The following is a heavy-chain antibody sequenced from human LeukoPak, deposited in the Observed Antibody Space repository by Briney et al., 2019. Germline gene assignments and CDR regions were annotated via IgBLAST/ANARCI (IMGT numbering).Heavy chain of an antibody. Sequence: ASVKVSCKASGGTFSSYAISWVRQAPGQGLEWMGGIIPIFGTANYAQKFQGRVTITADESTSTAYMELSSLRSEDTAVYYCARDGLPSGWYERNWFDPWGQGTLVTVSS. D-gene: IGHD6-19*01. CDR3: ARDGLPSGWYERNWFDP. J-gene: IGHJ5*02. V-gene: IGHV1-69*13. CDR1: GGTFSSYA. CDR2: IIPIFGTA.